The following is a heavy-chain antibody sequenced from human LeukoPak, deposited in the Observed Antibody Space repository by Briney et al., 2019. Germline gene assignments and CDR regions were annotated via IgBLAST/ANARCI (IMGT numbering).Heavy chain of an antibody. D-gene: IGHD1-14*01. Sequence: GRSLSLSCAASGFTVSSNYMSWVRQAPGKGLEWVSVIYSGGSTYYSDSVKGRFTISRDNSKNTLYLQMNSLRAEDTAVYYCARDNRGYYYYYGMDVWGQGTTVTVSS. CDR1: GFTVSSNY. CDR2: IYSGGST. CDR3: ARDNRGYYYYYGMDV. J-gene: IGHJ6*02. V-gene: IGHV3-53*01.